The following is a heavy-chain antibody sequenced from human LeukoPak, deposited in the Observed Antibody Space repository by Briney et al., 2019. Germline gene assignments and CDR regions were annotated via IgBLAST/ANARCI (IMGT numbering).Heavy chain of an antibody. D-gene: IGHD5-18*01. CDR1: GFAFSSQA. Sequence: GGSLRLSCAASGFAFSSQAMGWVRQAPGKGLEWVSVISDSGSITYYADSVKGRFTISRDNAKNSLYLQMNSLRAEDTAVYYCARPTAMVHNDFDYWGQGTLVTVSS. J-gene: IGHJ4*02. V-gene: IGHV3-23*01. CDR2: ISDSGSIT. CDR3: ARPTAMVHNDFDY.